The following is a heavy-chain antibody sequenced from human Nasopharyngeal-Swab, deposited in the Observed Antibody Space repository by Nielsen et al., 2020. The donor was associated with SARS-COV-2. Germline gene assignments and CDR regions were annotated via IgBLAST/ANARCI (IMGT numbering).Heavy chain of an antibody. CDR3: ASTAAAFDN. J-gene: IGHJ4*02. Sequence: SCTVSGGSINSGGYYWSWIRQHPGKGLEWIGYIYYSGSTFYNPSLESRVAMSVDTSKNQFSLNLSSVTAADAAVYYCASTAAAFDNWGQGTLVTVSS. V-gene: IGHV4-31*02. CDR2: IYYSGST. CDR1: GGSINSGGYY. D-gene: IGHD6-25*01.